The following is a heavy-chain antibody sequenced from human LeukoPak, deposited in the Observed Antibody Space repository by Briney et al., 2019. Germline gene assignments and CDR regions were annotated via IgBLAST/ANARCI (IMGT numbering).Heavy chain of an antibody. J-gene: IGHJ4*02. CDR3: AQSGSYPDYFDY. D-gene: IGHD1-26*01. CDR1: GGSFSGYY. Sequence: KPSETLSLTCAVYGGSFSGYYWSWIRQPPGKGLEWIGEINHSGSTNYNPSLKSRVTISVDTSKNQFSPKLSSVTAADTAVYYCAQSGSYPDYFDYWGQGTLVTVSS. CDR2: INHSGST. V-gene: IGHV4-34*01.